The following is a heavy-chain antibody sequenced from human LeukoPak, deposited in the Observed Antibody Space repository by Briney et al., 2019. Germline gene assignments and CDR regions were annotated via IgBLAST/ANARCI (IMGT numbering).Heavy chain of an antibody. CDR1: GYTFTGYY. CDR2: INPNSGGVT. CDR3: ARDLSGSSP. J-gene: IGHJ3*01. V-gene: IGHV1-2*02. D-gene: IGHD1-26*01. Sequence: ASVKVSCKASGYTFTGYYMHWVRQAPGQGLEWMGWINPNSGGVTNYAQKFQGRVTMTRDTSISTAFMELRWLTSDDTAFYYCARDLSGSSPWGQGTMVTVSS.